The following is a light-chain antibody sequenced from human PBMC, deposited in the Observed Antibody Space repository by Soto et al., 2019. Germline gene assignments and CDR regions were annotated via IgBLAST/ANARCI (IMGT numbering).Light chain of an antibody. CDR2: DNN. CDR1: SSNIGINA. CDR3: AAWDDSLNGLV. J-gene: IGLJ1*01. V-gene: IGLV1-44*01. Sequence: QSVLTQPPSASGTPGQRVTISCSGSSSNIGINAVNWYQQLPGTAPKLGIYDNNQRPSGVPDRFSGSKSGISASLAISGLQSEDEADYSCAAWDDSLNGLVFGTGTKLTVL.